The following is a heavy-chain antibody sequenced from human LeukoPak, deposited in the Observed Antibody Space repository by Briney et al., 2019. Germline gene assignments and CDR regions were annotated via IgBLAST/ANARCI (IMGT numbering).Heavy chain of an antibody. V-gene: IGHV3-23*01. D-gene: IGHD6-13*01. CDR3: ANEPAAGTDY. Sequence: GGSLRLSCAASGFIVSSNYMSWVRQAPGKGLEWVSAISGSGGSTYYADSVKGRFTISRDNSKNTLYLQMNSLRAEDTAVYYCANEPAAGTDYWGQGTLVTVSS. CDR2: ISGSGGST. CDR1: GFIVSSNY. J-gene: IGHJ4*02.